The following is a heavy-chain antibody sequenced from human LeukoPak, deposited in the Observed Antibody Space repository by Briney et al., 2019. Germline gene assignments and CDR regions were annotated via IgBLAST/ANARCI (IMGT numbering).Heavy chain of an antibody. CDR2: ITSSSSYI. D-gene: IGHD3-10*01. J-gene: IGHJ4*02. V-gene: IGHV3-21*06. CDR3: ARAAGELLPFDYFDY. CDR1: GFTFGRYS. Sequence: GDSLRLSCAASGFTFGRYSMNWVRQAPGKGLEWVSSITSSSSYIYYADPVKGRFTISRDNVKNSLYLQMHSLRAEDTAVYYCARAAGELLPFDYFDYWGQGTLVTVSS.